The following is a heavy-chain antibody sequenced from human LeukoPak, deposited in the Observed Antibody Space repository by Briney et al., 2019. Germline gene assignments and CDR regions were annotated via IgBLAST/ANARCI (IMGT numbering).Heavy chain of an antibody. CDR1: GFTFSSYG. D-gene: IGHD3-10*01. J-gene: IGHJ5*02. CDR2: ISGSGGST. Sequence: PGGTLRLSCAASGFTFSSYGMSWVRQAPGKGVEWVSAISGSGGSTYYADSVKGRFTISRDNSKNTLYLQMNSLRAEDTAVYYCQGRRFGDPNHWGQGTLVTVSS. CDR3: QGRRFGDPNH. V-gene: IGHV3-23*01.